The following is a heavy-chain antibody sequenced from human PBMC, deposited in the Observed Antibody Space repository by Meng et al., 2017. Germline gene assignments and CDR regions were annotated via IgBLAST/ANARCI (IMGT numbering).Heavy chain of an antibody. Sequence: GGSLRLSCAASGFTFSSHAMSWVRQAPGKGLEWVSAISGSGGSTYYADSVKGRFTISRDNSKNTLYLQMNSLRAEDTAVYYCARDSEAAFDSSGLYYFDYWGQGTLVTVSS. CDR3: ARDSEAAFDSSGLYYFDY. CDR1: GFTFSSHA. D-gene: IGHD3-22*01. CDR2: ISGSGGST. V-gene: IGHV3-23*01. J-gene: IGHJ4*02.